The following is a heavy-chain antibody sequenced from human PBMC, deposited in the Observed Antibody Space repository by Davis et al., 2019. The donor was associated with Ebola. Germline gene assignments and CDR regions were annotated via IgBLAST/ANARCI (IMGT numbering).Heavy chain of an antibody. CDR3: VRDKDYGFDY. J-gene: IGHJ4*02. CDR2: IRTTSEGG. D-gene: IGHD4-17*01. V-gene: IGHV3-48*02. CDR1: GFTFSYYP. Sequence: GESLKISCSASGFTFSYYPMNWVRQAPGKGLEWISNIRTTSEGGMTYADSVKGRFTISRDDARDSLSLQMTSLRDEDTAVYYCVRDKDYGFDYWGQGTLVTVSS.